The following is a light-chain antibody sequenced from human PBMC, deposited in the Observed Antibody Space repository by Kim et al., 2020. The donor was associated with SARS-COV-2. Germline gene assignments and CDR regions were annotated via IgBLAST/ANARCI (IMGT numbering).Light chain of an antibody. CDR1: QSVSSSY. J-gene: IGKJ2*01. CDR3: QQYGSSPPMYT. Sequence: EIVLTQSPGTLSLPPGERATLPCRASQSVSSSYLAWYQQKPGQAPRLLIYGASSRATGIPDRFSGSGSGTDFTLTISRLEPEDFAVYYCQQYGSSPPMYTFGQGTKLEI. V-gene: IGKV3-20*01. CDR2: GAS.